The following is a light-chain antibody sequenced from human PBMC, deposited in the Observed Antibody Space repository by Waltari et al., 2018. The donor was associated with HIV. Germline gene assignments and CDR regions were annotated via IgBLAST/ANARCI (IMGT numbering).Light chain of an antibody. CDR3: ATWDDSLNGHV. J-gene: IGLJ3*02. CDR2: STN. CDR1: SSNIGSHT. V-gene: IGLV1-44*01. Sequence: QSVLTQPPSASGTPGQRVTISCSGTSSNIGSHTVDWYQQLPAAAPKLLIYSTNQRPSGVPDRVAGSKSGTSASLAISGLQSEDEADYFCATWDDSLNGHVFGGGTKLTV.